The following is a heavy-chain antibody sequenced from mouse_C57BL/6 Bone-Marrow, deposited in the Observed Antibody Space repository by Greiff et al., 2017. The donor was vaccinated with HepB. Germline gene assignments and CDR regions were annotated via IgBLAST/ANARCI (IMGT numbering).Heavy chain of an antibody. Sequence: VMLVESGPGLVQPSQSLSITCTVSGFSLTSYGVHWVRQSPGKGLEWLGVIWSGGSTDYNAAFISRLSISKDNSKSQVFFKMNSLQADDTAIYYCASYSKRFAYWGQGTLVTVSA. CDR1: GFSLTSYG. CDR3: ASYSKRFAY. D-gene: IGHD2-5*01. J-gene: IGHJ3*01. CDR2: IWSGGST. V-gene: IGHV2-2*01.